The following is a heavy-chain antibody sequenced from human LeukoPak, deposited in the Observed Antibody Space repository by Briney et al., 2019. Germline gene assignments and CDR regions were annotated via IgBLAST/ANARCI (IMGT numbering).Heavy chain of an antibody. CDR3: ATYSSSNGREFQY. D-gene: IGHD2-2*01. V-gene: IGHV3-23*01. J-gene: IGHJ1*01. CDR2: ISGSGGST. Sequence: GGSLRLSCAASGFTFSSYAMTWVRQAPGKGLEWVSAISGSGGSTYYADSVKGRFTISRDNSKNTLYLQMNSLRAEDTAVYYCATYSSSNGREFQYWGQGTLVTVSS. CDR1: GFTFSSYA.